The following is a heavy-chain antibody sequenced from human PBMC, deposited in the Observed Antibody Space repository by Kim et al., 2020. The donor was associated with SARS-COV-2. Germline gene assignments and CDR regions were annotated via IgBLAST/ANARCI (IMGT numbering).Heavy chain of an antibody. Sequence: DTSYPGSVKGRFTISRENAKNSLYLQMNSLRAGDTAVYYCARDSGSGFDYWGQGTLVTVSS. D-gene: IGHD3-10*01. J-gene: IGHJ4*02. CDR3: ARDSGSGFDY. V-gene: IGHV3-13*01. CDR2: DT.